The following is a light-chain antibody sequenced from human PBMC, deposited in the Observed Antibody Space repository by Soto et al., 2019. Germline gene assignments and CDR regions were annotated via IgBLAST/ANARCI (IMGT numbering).Light chain of an antibody. CDR3: CSYSGSTTSYV. CDR2: EGN. V-gene: IGLV2-23*01. J-gene: IGLJ1*01. CDR1: SNDVGSYKF. Sequence: QSALTQPASVSGSPGQSITISCTGASNDVGSYKFVSWYQQHPEKVPKLLIYEGNKRPSGISDRFSGSKSGNMASLTISGLQDEDEADYYCCSYSGSTTSYVFGTGTKVTVL.